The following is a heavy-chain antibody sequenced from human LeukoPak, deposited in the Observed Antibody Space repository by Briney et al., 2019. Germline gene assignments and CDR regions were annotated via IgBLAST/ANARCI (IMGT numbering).Heavy chain of an antibody. CDR1: GGSISSGGYY. J-gene: IGHJ4*02. D-gene: IGHD3-3*01. CDR3: ARQWSGYYFDY. Sequence: SETLSLTCTVSGGSISSGGYYWSWIRQHPGKGLEWIGYIYYSGSTNYNPSLKSRVTISVDTSKNQFSLKLSSVTAADTAVYYCARQWSGYYFDYWGQGTLVTVSS. CDR2: IYYSGST. V-gene: IGHV4-61*08.